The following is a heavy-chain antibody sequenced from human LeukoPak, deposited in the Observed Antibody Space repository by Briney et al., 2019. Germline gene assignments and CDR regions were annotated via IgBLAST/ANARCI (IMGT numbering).Heavy chain of an antibody. CDR1: GYTFTGYY. J-gene: IGHJ4*02. CDR2: INPNSGGT. V-gene: IGHV1-2*02. Sequence: ASVKVSCKASGYTFTGYYMHWVRQAPGQGLEWMGWINPNSGGTNYAQKFQGRVTMTRDTSISTAYMELSRLRSDDTAVYYCARDRPSLRITMIVPDYWGQGTLVTVSS. CDR3: ARDRPSLRITMIVPDY. D-gene: IGHD3-22*01.